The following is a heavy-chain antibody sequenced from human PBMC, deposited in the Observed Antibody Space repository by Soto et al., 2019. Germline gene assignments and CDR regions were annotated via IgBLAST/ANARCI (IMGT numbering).Heavy chain of an antibody. CDR2: IYPGDSDT. Sequence: GESLKISCNGSGYSFTSYWICWVRQMPWKGLEWMGIIYPGDSDTRYSPSFQGQVTISADKSISTAYLQWSSLKASDTAMYYCARSSRGYCTNGVCYTGYYYYGMDVWGQGTTVTVSS. CDR3: ARSSRGYCTNGVCYTGYYYYGMDV. V-gene: IGHV5-51*01. CDR1: GYSFTSYW. D-gene: IGHD2-8*01. J-gene: IGHJ6*02.